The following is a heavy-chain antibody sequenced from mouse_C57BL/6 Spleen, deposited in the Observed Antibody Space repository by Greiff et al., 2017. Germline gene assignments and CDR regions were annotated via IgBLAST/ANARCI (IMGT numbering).Heavy chain of an antibody. Sequence: VKLRESGAELVKPGASVKISCKASGYAFSSYWMTWVKQRPGKGLEWIGQIYPGDGDTNYNGKFKGKATLTADKSSSTAYMQLSSLTSEDSAVYFCARSPFDGYYLDYWGQGTTLTVSS. V-gene: IGHV1-80*01. J-gene: IGHJ2*01. CDR2: IYPGDGDT. CDR3: ARSPFDGYYLDY. D-gene: IGHD2-3*01. CDR1: GYAFSSYW.